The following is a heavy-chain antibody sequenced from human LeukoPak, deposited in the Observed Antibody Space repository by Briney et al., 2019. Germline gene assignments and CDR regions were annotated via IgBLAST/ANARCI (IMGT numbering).Heavy chain of an antibody. V-gene: IGHV4-59*01. J-gene: IGHJ4*02. Sequence: SETLSLTCTVSGASISSYYWSWIRQPPGKGLEWIGYIHYSGSTKCNPSLKSRVTIPVDTSKNQFSLRLSSVTAADTAVYYCARDLEMTTVGYFDYWGQGTLVTVSS. D-gene: IGHD4-11*01. CDR2: IHYSGST. CDR3: ARDLEMTTVGYFDY. CDR1: GASISSYY.